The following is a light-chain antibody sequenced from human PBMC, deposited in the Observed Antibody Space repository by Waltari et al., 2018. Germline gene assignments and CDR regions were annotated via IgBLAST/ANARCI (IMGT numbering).Light chain of an antibody. Sequence: QSALTQPASVSGSPGQSITISCTGTSSDVGTYDYVSWYQQHPGKAPKLMIYDVTNRPSGMANLFSGSKSGNTASLTISGLQAEDEADYYCSSYTTSSTVYVFGTGTKVTVL. CDR3: SSYTTSSTVYV. CDR1: SSDVGTYDY. V-gene: IGLV2-14*03. J-gene: IGLJ1*01. CDR2: DVT.